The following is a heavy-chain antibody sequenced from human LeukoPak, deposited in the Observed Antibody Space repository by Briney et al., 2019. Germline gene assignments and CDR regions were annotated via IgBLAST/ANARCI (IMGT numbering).Heavy chain of an antibody. J-gene: IGHJ1*01. CDR2: ISGSGGST. Sequence: GGSLRLSCAASGFTFSSYAMSWVRQAPGKGLEWVSAISGSGGSTYYADSVKGRFTISRDNSKNTLYLQMNSLRAEDTAVYYCAKDTDSWNIVVVPAIEYFQHWGQGPLVTVPS. D-gene: IGHD2-21*02. CDR3: AKDTDSWNIVVVPAIEYFQH. CDR1: GFTFSSYA. V-gene: IGHV3-23*01.